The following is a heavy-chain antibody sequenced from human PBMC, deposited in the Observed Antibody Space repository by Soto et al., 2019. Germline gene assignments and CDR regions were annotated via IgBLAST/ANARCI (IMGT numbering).Heavy chain of an antibody. CDR1: GYTFTGYY. J-gene: IGHJ1*01. V-gene: IGHV1-2*04. CDR3: VRGIPLLGVIKQWLEREEYFQH. CDR2: FNFNCGGK. D-gene: IGHD6-19*01. Sequence: ASVKVSCKASGYTFTGYYMHWVRQAPGQGLEWKGFFNFNCGGKNFAKNFKGWFTMTRDTSISTAYLVLSRLSFDDTPVYYCVRGIPLLGVIKQWLEREEYFQHWGQGTLVTVSS.